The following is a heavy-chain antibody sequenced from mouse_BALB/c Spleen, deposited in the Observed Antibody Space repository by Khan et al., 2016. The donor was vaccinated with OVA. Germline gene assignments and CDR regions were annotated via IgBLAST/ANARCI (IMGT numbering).Heavy chain of an antibody. J-gene: IGHJ2*01. CDR2: IDPYNGGT. CDR1: DFSFTGYT. V-gene: IGHV1-34*01. CDR3: SFLRVYFDY. Sequence: VQLQQSGPELVKPGASLKMSCKASDFSFTGYTMNWLKQSHGKNLEWIGLIDPYNGGTSYNQKFMGKATLTVDKSSSTAYMELLSLTSEDSAVYYCSFLRVYFDYWGQGTTLTVSS.